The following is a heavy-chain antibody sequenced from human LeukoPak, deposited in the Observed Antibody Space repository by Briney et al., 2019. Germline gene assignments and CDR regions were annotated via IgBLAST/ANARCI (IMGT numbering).Heavy chain of an antibody. D-gene: IGHD2-8*02. V-gene: IGHV3-7*01. Sequence: GGSLRLSCAPSGFTLCDYWMTWVPHAPGKGLEWVANIKPDGSEKYYVDAVRGRFTISRDNAKNSLYLQMNSLRGEDTAVYYCASYLYWWSDLGYWGQGTLVTVSS. CDR3: ASYLYWWSDLGY. J-gene: IGHJ4*02. CDR1: GFTLCDYW. CDR2: IKPDGSEK.